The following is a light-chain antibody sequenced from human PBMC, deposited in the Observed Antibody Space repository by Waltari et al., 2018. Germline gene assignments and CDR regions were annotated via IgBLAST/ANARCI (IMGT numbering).Light chain of an antibody. Sequence: QSALTQPASVSGSPGQSITISCSGTSSYIGAYNYVSWYQQHPGKAPKVMIYGVSNRPSGVSNRFSGSKSGNTASLTISGLQAEDEADYYCNSFTSRTTYVFGTGTKVTVL. CDR2: GVS. CDR3: NSFTSRTTYV. V-gene: IGLV2-14*01. J-gene: IGLJ1*01. CDR1: SSYIGAYNY.